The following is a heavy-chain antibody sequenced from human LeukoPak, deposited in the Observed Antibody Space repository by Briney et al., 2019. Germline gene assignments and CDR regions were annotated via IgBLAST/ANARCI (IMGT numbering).Heavy chain of an antibody. D-gene: IGHD2-2*01. CDR2: ISGDGGST. CDR3: AAMTTAAANAFFY. Sequence: GGSLRLSCEVSGLTLRSFAMSWVRQPAGKGLEWVSAISGDGGSTEYADSVKGRFTISRDNSKNTVYLQVNSLRAGDTALYYCAAMTTAAANAFFYWGRGTVVTVSA. J-gene: IGHJ4*02. CDR1: GLTLRSFA. V-gene: IGHV3-23*01.